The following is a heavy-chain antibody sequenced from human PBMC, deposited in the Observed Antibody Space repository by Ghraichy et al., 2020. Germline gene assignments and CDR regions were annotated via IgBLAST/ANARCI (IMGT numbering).Heavy chain of an antibody. Sequence: GGSLRLSCAASGFTFSRYYMHWVRQAPGKGLVWVSRINGDGRNTDYADSVKGRFIISRDNAKNTLYLQMNSLRAEDTAVYYCARENWGLEYCGQGTLVTISS. CDR1: GFTFSRYY. CDR3: ARENWGLEY. J-gene: IGHJ4*02. D-gene: IGHD7-27*01. CDR2: INGDGRNT. V-gene: IGHV3-74*01.